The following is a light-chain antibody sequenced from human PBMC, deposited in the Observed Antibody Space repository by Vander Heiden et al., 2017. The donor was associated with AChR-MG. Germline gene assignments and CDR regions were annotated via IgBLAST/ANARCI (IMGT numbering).Light chain of an antibody. CDR3: CSYAGSSTWV. Sequence: QSALTQPASVSGSPGQSITISCTGTGNLVSWYQQHPGKAPKLMSYEVSERPSGISNRFSGSKSVNTASLTISGLQAEDEADYYCCSYAGSSTWVFGGGTKLTVL. CDR2: EVS. V-gene: IGLV2-23*02. J-gene: IGLJ3*02. CDR1: GNL.